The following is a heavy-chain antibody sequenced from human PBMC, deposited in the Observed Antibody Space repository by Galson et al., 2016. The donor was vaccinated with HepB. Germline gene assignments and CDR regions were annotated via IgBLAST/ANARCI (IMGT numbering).Heavy chain of an antibody. J-gene: IGHJ4*02. CDR2: ISSDSAYI. D-gene: IGHD4-17*01. CDR1: GFTFRTDS. V-gene: IGHV3-21*06. Sequence: SLRLSCAGSGFTFRTDSMIWVRQAPGKGLEWVSSISSDSAYIFYADSVKGRFTISRDNPENSVYLQMNSLRAEDTAVYYCARDYGDSTGGFWGRGSLVTVSS. CDR3: ARDYGDSTGGF.